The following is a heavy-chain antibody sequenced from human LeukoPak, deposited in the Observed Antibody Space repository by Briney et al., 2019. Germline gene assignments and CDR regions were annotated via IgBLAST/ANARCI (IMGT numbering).Heavy chain of an antibody. D-gene: IGHD3-10*01. CDR3: ARSELLWFGKVNSGFDF. V-gene: IGHV4-59*01. CDR2: VYYSGST. Sequence: SETLSLTCTVSGVSISTYYWSWIRQPPGKGLEWIGYVYYSGSTNYNPSLMSRVTISVDTSENQFSLELNSVTAADTAMYYCARSELLWFGKVNSGFDFWGQGTLVTVSS. CDR1: GVSISTYY. J-gene: IGHJ4*02.